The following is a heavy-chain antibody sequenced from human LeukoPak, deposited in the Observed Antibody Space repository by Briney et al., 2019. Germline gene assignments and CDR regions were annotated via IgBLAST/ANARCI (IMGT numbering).Heavy chain of an antibody. CDR2: IYTSGST. D-gene: IGHD3-9*01. J-gene: IGHJ5*02. CDR3: ARVLAGPTKTENWFDP. V-gene: IGHV4-61*09. CDR1: GGSISSGGSY. Sequence: SETLSLTCTVSGGSISSGGSYWSWIRQPAGKGLEWVGHIYTSGSTNYNPSLKSRVTISVDTSKNQFSLKLSSVTAADTAVYYCARVLAGPTKTENWFDPWGQGTLVTVSS.